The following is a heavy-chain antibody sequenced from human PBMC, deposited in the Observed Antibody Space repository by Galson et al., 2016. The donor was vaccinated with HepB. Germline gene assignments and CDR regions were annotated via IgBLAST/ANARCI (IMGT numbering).Heavy chain of an antibody. CDR3: ARERNRGSFVGGYGP. Sequence: SLRLSCAASGFTFADYAMTWVRQAPGKGLEWVSEISSDGATTFYADSVQGRFTISRDNSKGTVFLQMNGLRAADTALYYCARERNRGSFVGGYGPWGQGTLVTVPS. D-gene: IGHD1-26*01. V-gene: IGHV3-23*01. CDR1: GFTFADYA. J-gene: IGHJ5*02. CDR2: ISSDGATT.